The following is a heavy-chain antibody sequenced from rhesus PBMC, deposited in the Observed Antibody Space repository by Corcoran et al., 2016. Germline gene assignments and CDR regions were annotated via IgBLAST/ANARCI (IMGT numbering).Heavy chain of an antibody. CDR1: GGPISIGSCY. Sequence: QVQLQESGPGVVTPSDTLSLTCAVSGGPISIGSCYWSWLRQPPGKGLEWIGGIYSNSESTNYNPSLKSRVTISKDTSKNQVSLKLSSVTATDTAVYYCARDLNYVRSLDVWGRGVLVTVSS. V-gene: IGHV4S12*01. D-gene: IGHD4-17*01. CDR3: ARDLNYVRSLDV. CDR2: IYSNSEST. J-gene: IGHJ5-2*02.